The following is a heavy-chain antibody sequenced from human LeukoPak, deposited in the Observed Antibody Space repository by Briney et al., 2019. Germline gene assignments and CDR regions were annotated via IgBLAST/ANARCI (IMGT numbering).Heavy chain of an antibody. Sequence: PGGSLRLSCAASGFTFSSYWMSWVCQAPGKGLEWVANINEDGSKKYYVDSVKGRFTVSRDNAKNPLYLQMNSLRAEDTAVYYCAISMQGISAFYVTYFDYWAREPWSPSPQ. D-gene: IGHD2/OR15-2a*01. V-gene: IGHV3-7*03. CDR2: INEDGSKK. J-gene: IGHJ4*02. CDR3: AISMQGISAFYVTYFDY. CDR1: GFTFSSYW.